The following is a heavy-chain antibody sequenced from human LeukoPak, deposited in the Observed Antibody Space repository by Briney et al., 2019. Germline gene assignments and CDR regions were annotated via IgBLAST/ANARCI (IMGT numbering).Heavy chain of an antibody. Sequence: GGSLRLSCAASGFTFGDYDVSWFRQAPGKGLEWGGFIKSKAYGATTEYAASVKGRFSISRDDSKSIAYLQLNSLKTEDTSVYYCTREIARVVDYWGQGTLVTVSS. CDR2: IKSKAYGATT. CDR3: TREIARVVDY. D-gene: IGHD2-15*01. V-gene: IGHV3-49*03. CDR1: GFTFGDYD. J-gene: IGHJ4*02.